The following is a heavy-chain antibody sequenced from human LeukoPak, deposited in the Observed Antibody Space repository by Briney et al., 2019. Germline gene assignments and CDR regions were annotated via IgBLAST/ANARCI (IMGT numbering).Heavy chain of an antibody. D-gene: IGHD6-13*01. CDR1: GFTFSSYG. V-gene: IGHV3-48*04. J-gene: IGHJ6*02. CDR2: ISSSGSTI. Sequence: GGSLRLSCAASGFTFSSYGMHWVRQARGKGLEWVSYISSSGSTIYYADSVKGRFTISRDNAKNSLYLQMNSLRAEDTAVYYCARDSALGIAAAVPYYYYYYGMDVWGQGTTVTVSS. CDR3: ARDSALGIAAAVPYYYYYYGMDV.